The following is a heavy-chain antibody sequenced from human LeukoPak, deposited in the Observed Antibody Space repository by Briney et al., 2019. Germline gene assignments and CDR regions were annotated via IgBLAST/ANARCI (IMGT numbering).Heavy chain of an antibody. CDR1: GFTFSNYS. V-gene: IGHV3-30*18. D-gene: IGHD6-19*01. Sequence: GGSLRLSCAASGFTFSNYSMHWVRQAPGKGLEWVAVISYDGSNKYYADSVKGRFTISRDNSKNTLYLQMNSLRGEDTAVYYCAKTPMTNGWYYFDYWGQGSLVTVSS. CDR3: AKTPMTNGWYYFDY. J-gene: IGHJ4*02. CDR2: ISYDGSNK.